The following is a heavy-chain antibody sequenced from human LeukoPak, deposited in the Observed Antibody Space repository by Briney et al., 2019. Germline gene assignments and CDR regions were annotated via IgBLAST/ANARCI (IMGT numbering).Heavy chain of an antibody. V-gene: IGHV3-33*01. J-gene: IGHJ6*04. Sequence: GGSLRLSCPTSGFTFSSHGMHWVRQAPGKGLEWVAVIWSDGSNEYYADSAKGRFTISRDNSKDTLYLEMTSLRAVDTAVYYCARDSRSDDTGGLDVWGKGTTVTVSS. CDR1: GFTFSSHG. CDR3: ARDSRSDDTGGLDV. D-gene: IGHD3-10*01. CDR2: IWSDGSNE.